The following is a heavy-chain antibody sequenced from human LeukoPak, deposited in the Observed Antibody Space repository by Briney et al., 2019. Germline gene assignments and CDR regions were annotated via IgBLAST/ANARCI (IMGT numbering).Heavy chain of an antibody. CDR3: AHRVGGSSSWYRHDWFDP. CDR1: GFSLSTSGVG. D-gene: IGHD6-13*01. Sequence: SGPTLVKPTQTLTLTCTFSGFSLSTSGVGVGWIRQPPGKALEWLALIYWDDDKRYSPSLKSRLTITKDTSKNQVVLTMTNMDPVDTATYYCAHRVGGSSSWYRHDWFDPWGQGTLVTVSS. CDR2: IYWDDDK. V-gene: IGHV2-5*02. J-gene: IGHJ5*02.